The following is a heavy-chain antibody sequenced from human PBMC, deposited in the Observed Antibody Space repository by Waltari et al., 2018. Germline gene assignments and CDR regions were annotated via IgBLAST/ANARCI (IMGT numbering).Heavy chain of an antibody. CDR1: GYSFHNYE. D-gene: IGHD3-3*01. CDR2: GNPNSGAT. CDR3: ARGRDVFANFDYNWFDP. Sequence: QVQLVQSGAEVLRHGASVKVSCQPPGYSFHNYEINWGRQAAGQGLGWMGWGNPNSGATAVAQRFQGRITMTWYTSISTAYMELSNLRSDDTAVLYCARGRDVFANFDYNWFDPWGQGTLVTVSS. J-gene: IGHJ5*02. V-gene: IGHV1-8*02.